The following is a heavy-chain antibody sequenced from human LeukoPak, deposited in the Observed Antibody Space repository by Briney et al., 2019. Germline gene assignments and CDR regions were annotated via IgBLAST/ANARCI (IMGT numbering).Heavy chain of an antibody. V-gene: IGHV1-2*02. Sequence: ASVKLSCKASGYTCTDYYIHWVRQAPGPGLEWMGWMNPNSGGINYAQKYQGRVTMTRDTSITTAYTELSRLRSDDTAVYYCARLYSYGYYFDYWGQGTLVIVSS. J-gene: IGHJ4*02. D-gene: IGHD5-18*01. CDR1: GYTCTDYY. CDR2: MNPNSGGI. CDR3: ARLYSYGYYFDY.